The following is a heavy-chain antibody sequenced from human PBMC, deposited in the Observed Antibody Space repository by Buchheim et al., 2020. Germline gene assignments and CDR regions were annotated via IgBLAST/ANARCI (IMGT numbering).Heavy chain of an antibody. CDR1: ESTFSSNW. Sequence: EVQVVESGGGLVQPGGSLRLSCAASESTFSSNWMNWVRQAPGRGLEWVANIKQDGSEKYYVDSVKGRFTISRDNAKKSLYLQMNSLRVEDTAIYYSSVTPLEYWGQGIL. CDR3: SVTPLEY. CDR2: IKQDGSEK. V-gene: IGHV3-7*02. J-gene: IGHJ4*02. D-gene: IGHD2-21*02.